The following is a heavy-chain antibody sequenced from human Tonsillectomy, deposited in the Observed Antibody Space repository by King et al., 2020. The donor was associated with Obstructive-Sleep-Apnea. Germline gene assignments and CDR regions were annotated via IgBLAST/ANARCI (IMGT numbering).Heavy chain of an antibody. CDR2: INPNSGGT. CDR3: ATEAQLGRGFDY. Sequence: VQLVESGAEVKKPGASVKVSCKASRYTFTGYSLYWVRQAPGQGLEWMGWINPNSGGTDYAQKFQGRVTMTRDTSISTTYMELSSLRSDDTAVYYCATEAQLGRGFDYWGQGALVTVSS. V-gene: IGHV1-2*02. J-gene: IGHJ4*02. CDR1: RYTFTGYS. D-gene: IGHD7-27*01.